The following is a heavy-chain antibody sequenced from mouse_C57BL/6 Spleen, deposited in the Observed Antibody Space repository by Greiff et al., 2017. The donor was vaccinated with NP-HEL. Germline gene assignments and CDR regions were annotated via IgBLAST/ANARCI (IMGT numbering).Heavy chain of an antibody. Sequence: QVQLQQPGAELVKPGASVKLSCKASGYTFTSYWMHWVKQRPGRGLEWIGRIDPISGGTKYNEKFKSKATLTVDKPSSTAYMQLSSLTSEDSAVYYCARSPRVVVATWDWYFDVWGTGTTVTVSS. J-gene: IGHJ1*03. D-gene: IGHD1-1*01. CDR1: GYTFTSYW. V-gene: IGHV1-72*01. CDR3: ARSPRVVVATWDWYFDV. CDR2: IDPISGGT.